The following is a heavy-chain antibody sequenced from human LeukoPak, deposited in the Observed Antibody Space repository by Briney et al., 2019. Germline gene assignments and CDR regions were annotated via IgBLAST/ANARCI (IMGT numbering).Heavy chain of an antibody. D-gene: IGHD3-3*01. CDR1: GFTFNTYS. Sequence: GGSLRLSCAASGFTFNTYSMNWVRQAPGKGLEWVSSISSSSSYIYYADSVKGRFTISRDNAKNSLYLQMNSLRAEDTAVYYCATFGDGGDFWSGYSPQVYYYYYYMDVWGKGTTVTVSS. CDR3: ATFGDGGDFWSGYSPQVYYYYYYMDV. V-gene: IGHV3-21*01. CDR2: ISSSSSYI. J-gene: IGHJ6*03.